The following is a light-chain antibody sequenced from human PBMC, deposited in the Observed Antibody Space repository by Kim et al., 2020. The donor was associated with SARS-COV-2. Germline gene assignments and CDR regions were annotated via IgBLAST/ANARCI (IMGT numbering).Light chain of an antibody. V-gene: IGKV3-20*01. CDR1: QSVTSSF. CDR2: GAS. Sequence: PPGERATPSCRASQSVTSSFLAWYQQKPGQAPRLLIYGASSRATGIPDRFSASGSGTDFTLTISRLDPEDFAVYYCQQYASSPLTFGGGTKVDIK. J-gene: IGKJ4*01. CDR3: QQYASSPLT.